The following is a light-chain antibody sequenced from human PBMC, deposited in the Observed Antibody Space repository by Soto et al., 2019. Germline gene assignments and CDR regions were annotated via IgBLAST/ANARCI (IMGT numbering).Light chain of an antibody. CDR1: QGFSSN. V-gene: IGKV1-9*01. CDR3: QQLNSYPLT. Sequence: DIQLTQSPSFLSASVGDRVSITCRASQGFSSNLAWYQQKPGKAPKLLIYGASILQSAVPSRFSGTESGTEFTLTISSLQPEDVAAYYCQQLNSYPLTFGGGTKVDIK. CDR2: GAS. J-gene: IGKJ4*01.